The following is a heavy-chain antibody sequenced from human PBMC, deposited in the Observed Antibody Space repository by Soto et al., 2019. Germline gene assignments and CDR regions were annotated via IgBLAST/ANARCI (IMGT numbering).Heavy chain of an antibody. Sequence: EVQLVESGGGLVQPGGSLRVSCAAAGFSFSDYWMNWVRQVPGKGLEWVANIKQDGSEKYYADSVKGRFTISRDNAKSLLYVQLNSMRAEDTAGHCGAGSRAGKTAAAYYDYMDVWGKGTTVTVSS. V-gene: IGHV3-7*01. D-gene: IGHD2-2*01. CDR1: GFSFSDYW. J-gene: IGHJ6*03. CDR2: IKQDGSEK. CDR3: AGSRAGKTAAAYYDYMDV.